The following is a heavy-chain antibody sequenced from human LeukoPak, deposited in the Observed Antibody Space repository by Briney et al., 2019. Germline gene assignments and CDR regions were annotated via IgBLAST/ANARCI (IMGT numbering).Heavy chain of an antibody. CDR1: GGSISSSY. V-gene: IGHV4-59*01. J-gene: IGHJ4*02. CDR2: IYYSGST. CDR3: ATVLLRVRGSFYFDY. D-gene: IGHD3-10*01. Sequence: SETLSLTCTVSGGSISSSYWSWIRQPPGKGLEWIGYIYYSGSTNYNPSLKSRVTISVDTSKNQFSLKLSSVTAADTAVYYCATVLLRVRGSFYFDYWGQGTLVTVSS.